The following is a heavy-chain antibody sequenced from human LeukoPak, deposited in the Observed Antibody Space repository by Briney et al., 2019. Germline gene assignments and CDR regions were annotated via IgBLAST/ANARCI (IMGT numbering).Heavy chain of an antibody. CDR1: GFTFRNYG. CDR3: ARDSSLFSSSWYPLDY. CDR2: IWYDGSNK. J-gene: IGHJ4*02. V-gene: IGHV3-33*01. D-gene: IGHD6-13*01. Sequence: SGRSLRLSCAASGFTFRNYGMHWVRQAPGKGLEWVAVIWYDGSNKYYIDSVKGRFTTSRDNSKNTLYLQMNTLRVEGTAVYYCARDSSLFSSSWYPLDYWGQGTLVTVSS.